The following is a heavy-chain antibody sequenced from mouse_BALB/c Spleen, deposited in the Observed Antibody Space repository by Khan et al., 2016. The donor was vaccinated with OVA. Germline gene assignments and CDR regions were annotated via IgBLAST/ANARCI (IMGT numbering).Heavy chain of an antibody. CDR3: ARSYGSWAMDY. CDR1: GDSITSGF. Sequence: EVQLQESGPSLVKPSQTLSLTCSVTGDSITSGFWNWIRKFPGNKFEYLGYITYSGNIYYNPSLKRRISITRDTSKSQYYLQLNSVTTEDTATYYCARSYGSWAMDYWGKGTSVTGSS. CDR2: ITYSGNI. J-gene: IGHJ4*01. V-gene: IGHV3-8*02. D-gene: IGHD1-1*01.